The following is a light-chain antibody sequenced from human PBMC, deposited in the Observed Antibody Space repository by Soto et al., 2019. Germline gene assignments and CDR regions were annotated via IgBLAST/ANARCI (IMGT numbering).Light chain of an antibody. Sequence: EIVMTQSPATLSLSPGERVTLSCRASQSISNTYLSWYQQKAGQAPRLRIYGTSTRATGVPARFSGSGSGTDFTLTISGLQPEDFAVYYCHQDYTLPLTFGGGTKVEIK. CDR1: QSISNTY. J-gene: IGKJ4*01. V-gene: IGKV3D-7*01. CDR2: GTS. CDR3: HQDYTLPLT.